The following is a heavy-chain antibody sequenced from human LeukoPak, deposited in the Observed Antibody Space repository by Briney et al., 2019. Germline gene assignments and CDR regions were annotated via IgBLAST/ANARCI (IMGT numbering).Heavy chain of an antibody. J-gene: IGHJ6*02. D-gene: IGHD5-24*01. CDR1: GGTFSSYA. CDR3: ARAERDGYKGGDYGMDV. CDR2: IIPILGIA. Sequence: SVKVSCKASGGTFSSYAISWVRQAPGQGLEWMGRIIPILGIANYAQKFQGRVTITADKSTSTAYMELSSLRSEDTAVYYCARAERDGYKGGDYGMDVWGQGTTVTVSS. V-gene: IGHV1-69*04.